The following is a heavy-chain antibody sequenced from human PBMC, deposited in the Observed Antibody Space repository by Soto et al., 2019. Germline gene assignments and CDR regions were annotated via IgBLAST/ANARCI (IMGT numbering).Heavy chain of an antibody. J-gene: IGHJ6*02. V-gene: IGHV4-34*01. D-gene: IGHD6-13*01. CDR1: GGSFSGYY. CDR2: INHSGST. Sequence: SETLSLTCAVYGGSFSGYYWSWIRQPPGKGLEWIGEINHSGSTNYNPSLKSRVTISVDTSKNQFSLKLSSVTAADTAVYYCARGKEGSSWYPPIARGMDVWGQGTTVTVSS. CDR3: ARGKEGSSWYPPIARGMDV.